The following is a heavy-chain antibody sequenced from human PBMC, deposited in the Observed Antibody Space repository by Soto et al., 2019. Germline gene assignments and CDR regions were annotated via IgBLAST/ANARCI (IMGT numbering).Heavy chain of an antibody. V-gene: IGHV3-30-3*01. CDR2: ISYDGSNK. J-gene: IGHJ6*02. CDR3: AREPIGEGGGSQNRLYCGMDV. D-gene: IGHD1-26*01. CDR1: GFTFSSYA. Sequence: GGSLRLSCAASGFTFSSYAMHWVRQAPGKGLECVAVISYDGSNKYYADSVKGRFTISRDNSKNTLYLQMNSLRAEETAVYYCAREPIGEGGGSQNRLYCGMDVWGQGTTVTVSS.